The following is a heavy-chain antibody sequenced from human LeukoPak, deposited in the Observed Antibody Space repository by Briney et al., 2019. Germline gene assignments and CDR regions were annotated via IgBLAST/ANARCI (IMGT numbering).Heavy chain of an antibody. D-gene: IGHD1-14*01. CDR1: GFTFSSYV. CDR3: AREGGSPRNVGTFDY. Sequence: GGSLGLSCAVSGFTFSSYVMHWVRQAPGKGLEWVAVISYDGSNKYYADSVKGRFTISRDNSKNTLYLQMNSLRAEDTAVYYCAREGGSPRNVGTFDYWGQGTLVTVSS. CDR2: ISYDGSNK. J-gene: IGHJ4*02. V-gene: IGHV3-30-3*01.